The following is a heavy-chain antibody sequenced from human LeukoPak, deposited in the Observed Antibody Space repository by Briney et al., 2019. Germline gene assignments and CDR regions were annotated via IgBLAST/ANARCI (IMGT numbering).Heavy chain of an antibody. V-gene: IGHV3-74*01. CDR3: ARGGPDSSDYSSLFDY. Sequence: GGSLRLSCAASGFTFSTYWMHWVRQAPGKGLVWVSRINSDGSSRHYADSVKGRFTISRDNAKNTLHLQMTSLRAEDTAVYYCARGGPDSSDYSSLFDYWGRGILVTVSS. CDR2: INSDGSSR. CDR1: GFTFSTYW. J-gene: IGHJ4*02. D-gene: IGHD3-22*01.